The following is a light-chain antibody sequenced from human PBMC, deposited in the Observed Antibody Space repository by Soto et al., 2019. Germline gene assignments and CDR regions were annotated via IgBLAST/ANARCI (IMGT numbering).Light chain of an antibody. CDR2: DAS. CDR1: QSVSRW. J-gene: IGKJ4*01. CDR3: QQYNSFLT. V-gene: IGKV1-5*01. Sequence: DIQMTQSPSTLSASVGDRVTITCRASQSVSRWLAWYQQKAGKAPKLLIFDASTLETGVPSRFSGSGSGPEFTLTITNLQPDDFATYYCQQYNSFLTFGGGTKVEIK.